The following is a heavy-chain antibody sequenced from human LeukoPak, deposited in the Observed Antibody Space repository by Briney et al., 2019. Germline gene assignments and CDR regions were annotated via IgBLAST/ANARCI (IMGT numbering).Heavy chain of an antibody. Sequence: SETLSLTCTVSGGSISSYYWSWIRQPAGKGLEWIGRIYTSGSTNYNPSLKSRVTMSVDTSKNQFSLRLSSVTAADTAVYYCARGPGVSIQLIYMDVWGKGTTVTVSS. V-gene: IGHV4-4*07. D-gene: IGHD5-18*01. CDR3: ARGPGVSIQLIYMDV. CDR2: IYTSGST. CDR1: GGSISSYY. J-gene: IGHJ6*03.